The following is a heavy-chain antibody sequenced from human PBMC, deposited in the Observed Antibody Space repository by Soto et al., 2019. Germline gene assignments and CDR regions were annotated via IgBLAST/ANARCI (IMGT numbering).Heavy chain of an antibody. CDR1: GFTFNNSG. CDR2: ISNDGSNK. Sequence: GWSLRLSCAASGFTFNNSGMNWVRQAPGKGLEWVAIISNDGSNKYYIESVRGRFTISSDNSKNILFLQMNSLRAEDTAVYFCTKDGRFDSDGSLYYYYYGMDVWGQGTTLTVPS. D-gene: IGHD2-15*01. J-gene: IGHJ6*02. CDR3: TKDGRFDSDGSLYYYYYGMDV. V-gene: IGHV3-30*18.